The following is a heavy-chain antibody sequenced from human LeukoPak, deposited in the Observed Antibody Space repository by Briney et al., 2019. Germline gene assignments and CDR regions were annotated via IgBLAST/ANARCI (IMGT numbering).Heavy chain of an antibody. CDR3: ARSWGWLLTFDY. CDR1: GGSISSYY. J-gene: IGHJ4*02. D-gene: IGHD5-24*01. CDR2: IYYSGST. Sequence: SETLSLTCTVSGGSISSYYWSWIRQPPGKGLEWIGYIYYSGSTNYNPSLKSRVAISVDTSKNQFSLKLSSVTAADTAVYYCARSWGWLLTFDYWGQGTLVTVSS. V-gene: IGHV4-59*01.